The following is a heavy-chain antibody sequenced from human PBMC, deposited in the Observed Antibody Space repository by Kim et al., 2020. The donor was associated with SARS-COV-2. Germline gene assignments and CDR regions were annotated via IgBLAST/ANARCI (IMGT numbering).Heavy chain of an antibody. CDR1: GYTFTGYY. CDR3: ARDLLVGYSSSWYGYYYYYGMDV. CDR2: INPNSGGT. V-gene: IGHV1-2*06. D-gene: IGHD6-13*01. Sequence: ASVKVSCKASGYTFTGYYMHWVRQAPGQGLEWMGRINPNSGGTNYAQKFQGRVTMTRDTSISTAYMELSRLRSDDTAVYYCARDLLVGYSSSWYGYYYYYGMDVWGQGTTVTVSS. J-gene: IGHJ6*02.